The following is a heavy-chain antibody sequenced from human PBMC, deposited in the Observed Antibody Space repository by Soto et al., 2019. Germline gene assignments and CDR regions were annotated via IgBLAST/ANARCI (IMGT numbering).Heavy chain of an antibody. CDR2: ISTNGGSA. J-gene: IGHJ4*02. CDR3: VKGEYYYDSSGYYPFDY. D-gene: IGHD3-22*01. CDR1: GFTFSIYA. Sequence: GGSLRLSCSASGFTFSIYAMHWVRQAPGKGLEYVSSISTNGGSADYADSVKGRFTISRDNSKNTVYLQMSSLRAEDTAVYYCVKGEYYYDSSGYYPFDYWGQGT. V-gene: IGHV3-64D*06.